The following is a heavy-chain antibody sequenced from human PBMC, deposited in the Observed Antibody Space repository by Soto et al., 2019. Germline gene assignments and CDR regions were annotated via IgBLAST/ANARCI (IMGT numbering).Heavy chain of an antibody. J-gene: IGHJ4*02. D-gene: IGHD1-26*01. V-gene: IGHV3-30*18. CDR2: ISYDGSNK. CDR1: GFTFSSYG. CDR3: AKESGSYFGYYFDY. Sequence: GGSLRLSCAASGFTFSSYGMHWVRQAPGKGLEWVAVISYDGSNKYYADSVKGRFTISRDNSKNTLYLQMNSLRAEDTAVYYCAKESGSYFGYYFDYWGQGTLVTVSS.